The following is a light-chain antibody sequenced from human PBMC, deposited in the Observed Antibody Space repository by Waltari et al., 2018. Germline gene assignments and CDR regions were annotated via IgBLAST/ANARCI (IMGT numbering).Light chain of an antibody. CDR3: QQGVILPLT. V-gene: IGKV3-11*01. J-gene: IGKJ4*01. Sequence: EIVFTQSPVTLSLAAGERATLSCRASESVSNDLAWYQQKPGQSTTLLIYDTSKRATGITGRFSGSGYGTDFTLTINNLEAEDFALYYCQQGVILPLTFGGGNKLEIK. CDR1: ESVSND. CDR2: DTS.